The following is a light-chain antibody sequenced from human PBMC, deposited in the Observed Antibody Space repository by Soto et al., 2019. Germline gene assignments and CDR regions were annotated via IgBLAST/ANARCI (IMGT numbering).Light chain of an antibody. CDR2: EVS. CDR3: SSYTSNSTLV. CDR1: SSDVGAYNY. Sequence: QSVLTQPASVSGSPGQSITISCTGTSSDVGAYNYVSWYQQHPDKAPKLMIFEVSDRPSGVSNRFSGSNSGNTASLPISGLQAEDEADYFCSSYTSNSTLVFGGGTQLTVL. V-gene: IGLV2-14*01. J-gene: IGLJ3*02.